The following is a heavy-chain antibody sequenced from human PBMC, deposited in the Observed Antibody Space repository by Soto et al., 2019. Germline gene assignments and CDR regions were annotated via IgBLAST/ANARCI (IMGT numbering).Heavy chain of an antibody. J-gene: IGHJ4*02. V-gene: IGHV3-23*01. CDR2: ISGSGGST. D-gene: IGHD2-2*01. Sequence: EVQLLESGGGLVQPGGSLRLSCAASGFTFSSYAMGWVRQAPGKGLEWVSAISGSGGSTYYADSVKRRFTISRDNSKNPLYLQMNSLRAEDTAVYYCAKVRGRCSSTSCYRFDYWGQGTLVTVSP. CDR3: AKVRGRCSSTSCYRFDY. CDR1: GFTFSSYA.